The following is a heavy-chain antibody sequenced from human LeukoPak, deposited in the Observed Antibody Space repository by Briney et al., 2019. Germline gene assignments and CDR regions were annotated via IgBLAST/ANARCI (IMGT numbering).Heavy chain of an antibody. CDR1: GFTFSSYA. CDR3: ASAGPDPYPFDY. CDR2: ISGSGGST. V-gene: IGHV3-23*01. Sequence: PGGSLRLSCAASGFTFSSYAMSWVRQAPGKGLEWISAISGSGGSTYYADSVKGRFTITRDNSKNTLYLQMNSLRAEDTAVYYCASAGPDPYPFDYWGQGTLVTVSS. J-gene: IGHJ4*02. D-gene: IGHD2-2*02.